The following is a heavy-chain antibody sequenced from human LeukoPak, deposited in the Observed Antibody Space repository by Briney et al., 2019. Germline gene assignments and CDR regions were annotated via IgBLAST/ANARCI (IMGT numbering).Heavy chain of an antibody. V-gene: IGHV1-69*01. J-gene: IGHJ5*02. CDR3: ARGIGIPGRHQRFDP. CDR1: GGTFSSYA. Sequence: SVKVSCKSSGGTFSSYAISWVRQAPGQGLEWMGGIIPVFGTPNYAQKFQGRVTITADESTSTTYMELSSLRSEDTAVYYCARGIGIPGRHQRFDPWGQGTLVTVSS. CDR2: IIPVFGTP. D-gene: IGHD2/OR15-2a*01.